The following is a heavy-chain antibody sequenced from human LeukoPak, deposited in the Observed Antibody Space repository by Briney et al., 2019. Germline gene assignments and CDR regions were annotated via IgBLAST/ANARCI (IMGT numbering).Heavy chain of an antibody. V-gene: IGHV3-21*01. J-gene: IGHJ4*02. CDR3: ARDLRLEDVEMATMMDF. D-gene: IGHD5-24*01. Sequence: PGGSLRLSCAASGFTFSTYAMSWVRQAPGKGLEWVSSISSSRRYIYYADSVKGRFTISRDNTKNSLYLQMNTLRAEDTAVYFCARDLRLEDVEMATMMDFWGQGTLVTVSS. CDR1: GFTFSTYA. CDR2: ISSSRRYI.